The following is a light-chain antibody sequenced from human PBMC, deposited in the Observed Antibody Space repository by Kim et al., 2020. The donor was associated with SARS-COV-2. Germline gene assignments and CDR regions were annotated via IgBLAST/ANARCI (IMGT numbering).Light chain of an antibody. V-gene: IGKV2-28*01. CDR1: QSLVHSNVYNY. Sequence: ASISGRSKQSLVHSNVYNYLDWCLQRPGQCPQLLIYWGSNRASGVPDRFSGSGSGTDFTLTIRKVEAEDVGVYYCLQTLHLPLFTFGPGTKVDIK. CDR2: WGS. J-gene: IGKJ3*01. CDR3: LQTLHLPLFT.